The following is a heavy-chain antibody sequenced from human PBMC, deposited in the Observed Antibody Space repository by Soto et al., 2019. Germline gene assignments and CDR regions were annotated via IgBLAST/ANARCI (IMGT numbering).Heavy chain of an antibody. CDR2: ISSSSSYT. CDR1: GFTXXDYY. CDR3: AREWRFGELSPWFDP. V-gene: IGHV3-11*05. Sequence: PGGSLXLSCAASGFTXXDYYXXXXXXXXXKGLEWVSYISSSSSYTNYADSVKGRFTISRDNAKNSLYLQMNSLRAEDTAVYYCAREWRFGELSPWFDPWGQGTLVTVSS. D-gene: IGHD3-10*01. J-gene: IGHJ5*02.